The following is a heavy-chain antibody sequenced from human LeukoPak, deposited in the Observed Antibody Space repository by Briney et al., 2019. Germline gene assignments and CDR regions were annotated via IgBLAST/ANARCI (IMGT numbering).Heavy chain of an antibody. CDR3: AREGGRRDDY. Sequence: GGSLRLSCEVSGFTFTSSWMTWVRQAPGKGLQWVANINQDGSETYHAESVKGRVTISRDKAKNTLYLQMSSLRVEDTAVYFCAREGGRRDDYWGQGTLVTVSS. CDR1: GFTFTSSW. V-gene: IGHV3-7*01. D-gene: IGHD5-24*01. J-gene: IGHJ4*02. CDR2: INQDGSET.